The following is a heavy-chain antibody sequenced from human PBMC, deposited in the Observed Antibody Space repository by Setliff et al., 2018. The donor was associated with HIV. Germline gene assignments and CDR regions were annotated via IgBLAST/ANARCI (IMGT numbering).Heavy chain of an antibody. CDR2: ISTSGST. Sequence: SETLSLTCIVSGASISTYSWSWIRQSPGKGLECIGYISTSGSTNYNPSLKSRVTISLDTSKNQFSLKLTSVTAADTAVYYCARHPDSGFYYSPLLNNWYFDLWCPGTLVTVS. J-gene: IGHJ2*01. D-gene: IGHD3-22*01. V-gene: IGHV4-4*09. CDR3: ARHPDSGFYYSPLLNNWYFDL. CDR1: GASISTYS.